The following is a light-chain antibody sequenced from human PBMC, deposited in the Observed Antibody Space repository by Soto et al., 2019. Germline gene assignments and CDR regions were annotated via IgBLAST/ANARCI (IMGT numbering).Light chain of an antibody. CDR1: RSLIHSDATTY. CDR2: KVS. V-gene: IGKV2-30*02. CDR3: KQCTTSST. J-gene: IGKJ1*01. Sequence: VMTQYQLSLPVTLGQPASISCRSSRSLIHSDATTYLNWFQQRAGESPRRLNAKVSKRDSGVPGRFSGSGEGTDFTLKSSRVPAEDVGVSCCKQCTTSSTFGQGTKVDIK.